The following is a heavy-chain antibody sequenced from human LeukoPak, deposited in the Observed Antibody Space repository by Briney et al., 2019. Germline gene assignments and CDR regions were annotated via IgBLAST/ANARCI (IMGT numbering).Heavy chain of an antibody. J-gene: IGHJ4*02. V-gene: IGHV4-59*01. CDR3: ARAPIQLWSSYYFDY. D-gene: IGHD5-18*01. Sequence: SETLSLTCTVSGGSISSYYWSWIRQPPGKGLEWIGYIYYSGSTNYNPSLKSRVTISVDTSKNQFSLKLSSVTAADTAVYYCARAPIQLWSSYYFDYWGQGTLVTVSS. CDR2: IYYSGST. CDR1: GGSISSYY.